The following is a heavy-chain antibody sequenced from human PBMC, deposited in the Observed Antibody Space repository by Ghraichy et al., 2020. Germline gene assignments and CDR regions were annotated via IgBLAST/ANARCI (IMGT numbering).Heavy chain of an antibody. D-gene: IGHD3-16*02. CDR2: ITSDGSST. CDR3: ATDGRGAIDIDD. J-gene: IGHJ4*02. Sequence: GGSLRLSCAASGFTFSSYWMHWVRQAPGKGLEWVSRITSDGSSTTYADSVKGRFTISRDNARNTLFLQMNSLTAEDTAVYYCATDGRGAIDIDDWGQGTLVTVSS. V-gene: IGHV3-74*01. CDR1: GFTFSSYW.